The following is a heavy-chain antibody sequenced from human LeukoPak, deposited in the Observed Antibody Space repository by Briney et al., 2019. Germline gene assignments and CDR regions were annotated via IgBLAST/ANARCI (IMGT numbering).Heavy chain of an antibody. V-gene: IGHV1-46*03. CDR3: ARGTDIVVVPAASERWFDP. Sequence: ASVKVSCKASGYTFTSYYMHWVRQAPGQGLEWMGIINPSGGSTSYAQKFQGRVTMTRDTSTSTVYMELSSLRSEDMAVYYCARGTDIVVVPAASERWFDPWGQGTLVTVSS. CDR1: GYTFTSYY. CDR2: INPSGGST. D-gene: IGHD2-2*01. J-gene: IGHJ5*02.